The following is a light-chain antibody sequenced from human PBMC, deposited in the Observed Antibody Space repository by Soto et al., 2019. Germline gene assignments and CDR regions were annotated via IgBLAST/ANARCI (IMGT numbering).Light chain of an antibody. V-gene: IGKV1-12*01. CDR3: LQAISFPRT. J-gene: IGKJ1*01. CDR2: DTS. Sequence: DIQMTQSPSSVSASVGDRVTITCRASADISSRLAWYQQKPGKAPNLLIYDTSDLQRGVPSRFSGSGSGTDFTLSINSLQPEDFATYYCLQAISFPRTFGQGTKVEIK. CDR1: ADISSR.